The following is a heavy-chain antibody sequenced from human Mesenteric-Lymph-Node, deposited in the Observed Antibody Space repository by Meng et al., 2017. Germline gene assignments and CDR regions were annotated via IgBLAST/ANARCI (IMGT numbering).Heavy chain of an antibody. V-gene: IGHV4-30-4*01. J-gene: IGHJ4*02. CDR1: GGSISSGDYY. D-gene: IGHD5-12*01. CDR2: IYYSGST. CDR3: ARDLGVATSIAGFVY. Sequence: QVQLQESGPGLVKPSQTLSLICTVSGGSISSGDYYWSWIRPPPGKGLEWSGYIYYSGSTYYNPSLKSRVTISVDTSKNQFSLRLSSVTAADTAVYYCARDLGVATSIAGFVYWGQGTLVTVSS.